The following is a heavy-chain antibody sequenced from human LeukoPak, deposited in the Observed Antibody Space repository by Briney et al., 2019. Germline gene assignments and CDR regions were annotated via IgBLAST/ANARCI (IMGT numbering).Heavy chain of an antibody. D-gene: IGHD5-18*01. Sequence: GASVKVSCKASGYTFTSYGISWVRQAPGQGLEWMGWISAYNGNTNYAQKLQGRVTMTTDTSTSTAYMELRSLRSDDTAVYYCARGSMREDTAMVNFDYWGQGTLVTVSS. CDR3: ARGSMREDTAMVNFDY. CDR2: ISAYNGNT. V-gene: IGHV1-18*01. J-gene: IGHJ4*02. CDR1: GYTFTSYG.